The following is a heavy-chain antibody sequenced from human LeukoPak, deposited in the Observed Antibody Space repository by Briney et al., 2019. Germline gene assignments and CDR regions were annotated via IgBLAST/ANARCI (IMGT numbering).Heavy chain of an antibody. J-gene: IGHJ4*02. CDR3: AREDDQLLHHKFDY. CDR2: IYYSGST. V-gene: IGHV4-39*07. D-gene: IGHD2-2*02. CDR1: GGSISSSSYY. Sequence: SETLSLTCTVSGGSISSSSYYWGWIRQPPGTGLEWIGSIYYSGSTYYNPSLKSRVTISVDTSKNQFSLKLSSVTAADTAVYYCAREDDQLLHHKFDYWGQGTLVTVSS.